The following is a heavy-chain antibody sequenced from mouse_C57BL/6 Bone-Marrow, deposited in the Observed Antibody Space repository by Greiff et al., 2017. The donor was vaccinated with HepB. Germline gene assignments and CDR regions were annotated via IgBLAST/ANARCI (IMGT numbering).Heavy chain of an antibody. CDR2: IYPSDSET. D-gene: IGHD3-3*01. CDR3: AREGGRVYFDY. J-gene: IGHJ2*01. V-gene: IGHV1-61*01. Sequence: VQLQQPGAELVRPGSSVKLSCKASGYTFTSYWMDWVKQRPGQGLEWIGNIYPSDSETHYNQKFKDKATLTVDKSSSTAYMQLSSLTSEDSAVYYCAREGGRVYFDYWGQGTTLTVSS. CDR1: GYTFTSYW.